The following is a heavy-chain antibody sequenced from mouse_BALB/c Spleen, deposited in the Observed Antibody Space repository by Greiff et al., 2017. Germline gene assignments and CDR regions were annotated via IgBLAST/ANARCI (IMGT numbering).Heavy chain of an antibody. J-gene: IGHJ3*01. CDR3: ASQYGLAWFAY. D-gene: IGHD2-10*02. Sequence: QVQLQQPGAELVKPGASVKLSCKASGYTFTSYWMHWVKHRPGQGLEWIGEINPSNGRTNYNEKFKSKATLTVDKSSSTAYMQLSSLTSEDSAVYYCASQYGLAWFAYWGQGTLVTVSA. V-gene: IGHV1S81*02. CDR1: GYTFTSYW. CDR2: INPSNGRT.